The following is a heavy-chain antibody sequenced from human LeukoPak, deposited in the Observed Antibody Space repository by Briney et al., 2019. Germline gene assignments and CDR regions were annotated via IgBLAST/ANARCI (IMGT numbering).Heavy chain of an antibody. D-gene: IGHD5-24*01. CDR3: ASGWAPRAQFDLIH. CDR1: GASVTSSRYY. CDR2: IYYSRQP. V-gene: IGHV4-61*01. Sequence: SDPLSLTCTVSGASVTSSRYYWRWTRQPPGQGLEWIAYIYYSRQPPYHPSLKRRVTISADTSKNQFSLRLSSVTAADPAGYYCASGWAPRAQFDLIHWGQGTLATVSS. J-gene: IGHJ4*02.